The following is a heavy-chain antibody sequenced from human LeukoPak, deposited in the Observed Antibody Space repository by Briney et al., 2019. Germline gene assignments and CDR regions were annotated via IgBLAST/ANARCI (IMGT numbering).Heavy chain of an antibody. CDR2: IYYSGST. Sequence: SETLSLTCTVSGGSISSHYWSWIRQPPGKGLEWIGYIYYSGSTNYNPSLKSRVTISVDTSKNQFSLKLSSVTAADTAVYYCARKTTGTSYYYYYYMEVGGKGTTVTVSS. CDR3: ARKTTGTSYYYYYYMEV. CDR1: GGSISSHY. J-gene: IGHJ6*03. V-gene: IGHV4-59*11. D-gene: IGHD1-1*01.